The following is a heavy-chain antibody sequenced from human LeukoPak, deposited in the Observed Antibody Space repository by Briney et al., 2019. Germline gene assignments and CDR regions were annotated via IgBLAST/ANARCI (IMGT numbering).Heavy chain of an antibody. CDR1: GYTFTSYY. V-gene: IGHV1-46*01. D-gene: IGHD2-2*01. CDR3: ARELGVVVLAAIKRGFDP. J-gene: IGHJ5*02. CDR2: INPSGGST. Sequence: ASVKVSCKASGYTFTSYYMHWVRQAPGQGLEWMGIINPSGGSTSYAQKFQGRVTMTRDTSTSTVYMELSSLRSEDTAVYYCARELGVVVLAAIKRGFDPWGQGTLVTVSS.